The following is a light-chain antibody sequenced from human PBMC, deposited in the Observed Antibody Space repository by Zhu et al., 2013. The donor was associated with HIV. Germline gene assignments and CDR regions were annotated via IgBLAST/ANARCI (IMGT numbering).Light chain of an antibody. V-gene: IGLV8-61*01. CDR3: VLYVGGGSWV. CDR2: STN. CDR1: SGSVSTSYY. J-gene: IGLJ3*02. Sequence: QTVVTQEPSFSVSPGGTVTLTCGLSSGSVSTSYYPSWYQQTPGQAPRTLIYSTNTRSSGVPDRFSGSILGNKATLTITGAQADDESDYYCVLYVGGGSWVFGGGTKLTVL.